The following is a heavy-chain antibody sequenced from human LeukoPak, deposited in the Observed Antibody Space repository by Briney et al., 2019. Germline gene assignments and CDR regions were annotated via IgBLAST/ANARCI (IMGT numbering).Heavy chain of an antibody. CDR1: GYSISSGYY. D-gene: IGHD1-26*01. CDR3: ARVGGSYPPAGAFDI. Sequence: SETLSLTCAVSGYSISSGYYWGWIRQPPGKGLECIGSIYHSGNTYYNPPLKSRVTISVDTSKNQFSLKLSSVTAADTAVYYCARVGGSYPPAGAFDIWGQGTMVTVSS. J-gene: IGHJ3*02. CDR2: IYHSGNT. V-gene: IGHV4-38-2*01.